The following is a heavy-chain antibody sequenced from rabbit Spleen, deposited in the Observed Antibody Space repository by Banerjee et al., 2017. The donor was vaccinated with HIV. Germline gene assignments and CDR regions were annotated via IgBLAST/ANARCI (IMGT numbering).Heavy chain of an antibody. D-gene: IGHD4-2*01. J-gene: IGHJ4*01. CDR3: ARDGAGVANYFNL. Sequence: QEQLVESGGGLVQPGGSLTLTCTASGFSFSSSYWICWVRQAPGKGLEWIGYIDPVFGITYYANWVNGRFSISRENARNTVFLQMTSLTAADTATYFCARDGAGVANYFNLWGPGTLVTVS. CDR1: GFSFSSSYW. V-gene: IGHV1S45*01. CDR2: IDPVFGIT.